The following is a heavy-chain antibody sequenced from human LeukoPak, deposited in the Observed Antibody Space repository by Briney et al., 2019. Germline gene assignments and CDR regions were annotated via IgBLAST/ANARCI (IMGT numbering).Heavy chain of an antibody. CDR1: GFTFDDYG. CDR2: ISSSSSYI. J-gene: IGHJ4*02. V-gene: IGHV3-21*01. D-gene: IGHD3-10*01. Sequence: PGGSLRFSCAASGFTFDDYGMSWVRQAPGKGLEWVSSISSSSSYIYYADSVKGRFTISRDNAKNSLYLQMNSLRAEDTAVYYCARGEYGSGSYHIDYWGQGTLVTVSS. CDR3: ARGEYGSGSYHIDY.